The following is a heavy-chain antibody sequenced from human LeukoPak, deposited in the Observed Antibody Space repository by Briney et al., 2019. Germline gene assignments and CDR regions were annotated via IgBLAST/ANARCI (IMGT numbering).Heavy chain of an antibody. CDR3: ARDPSIAARLEIDY. J-gene: IGHJ4*02. Sequence: GGSLRLSCAASGFTFSSYSMNWVRQAPGKGLEWVSSISSSSSYIYYADSVKGRFTISRDNAKNSLSLQMNSLRAEDTAVYCCARDPSIAARLEIDYWGQGTLVTVSS. CDR2: ISSSSSYI. D-gene: IGHD6-6*01. CDR1: GFTFSSYS. V-gene: IGHV3-21*01.